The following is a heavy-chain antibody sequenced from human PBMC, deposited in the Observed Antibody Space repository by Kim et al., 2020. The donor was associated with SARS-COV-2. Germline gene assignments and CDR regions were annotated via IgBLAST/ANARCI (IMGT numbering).Heavy chain of an antibody. D-gene: IGHD3-3*01. CDR1: GGSISSYY. V-gene: IGHV4-59*08. J-gene: IGHJ6*03. CDR2: IYYSGST. Sequence: SETLSLTCTVSGGSISSYYWSWIRQPPGKGLEWIGYIYYSGSTNYNPSLKSRVTISVDTSKNQFSLKLSSVTAADTAVYYCARHSSITIFGVVPPYYYYYMDVWGKGTTVTVSS. CDR3: ARHSSITIFGVVPPYYYYYMDV.